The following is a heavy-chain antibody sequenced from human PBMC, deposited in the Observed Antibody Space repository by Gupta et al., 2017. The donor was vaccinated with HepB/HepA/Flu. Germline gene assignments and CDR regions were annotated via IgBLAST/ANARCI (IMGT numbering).Heavy chain of an antibody. D-gene: IGHD6-13*01. CDR1: GGFTSSYY. V-gene: IGHV4-59*01. CDR3: ARWAAAGPAYYYYGMDV. Sequence: QVQMQGWGAGMAKPSESLSVTCSVSGGFTSSYYWTWIRQPPGKGLVWIGYIYFSGGTNCNPSLTSRVTISVATSKNQFSLKLSSVTAADTAVYYWARWAAAGPAYYYYGMDVWGQGTTVTVSS. CDR2: IYFSGGT. J-gene: IGHJ6*02.